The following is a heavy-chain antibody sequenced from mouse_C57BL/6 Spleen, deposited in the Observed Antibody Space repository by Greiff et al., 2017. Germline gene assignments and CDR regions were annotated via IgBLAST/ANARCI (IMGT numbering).Heavy chain of an antibody. V-gene: IGHV1-39*01. Sequence: VQLQQSGPELVKPGASVKISCKASGYSFTDYNMNWVKQSNGQSLEWIGVINTNSGTTSYNQKFKGKATLTVDQSSSTAYMQLNSRTSEDSAVDYGARTEAWFAVWGTGTLVTVSA. CDR2: INTNSGTT. CDR1: GYSFTDYN. D-gene: IGHD3-2*02. CDR3: ARTEAWFAV. J-gene: IGHJ3*01.